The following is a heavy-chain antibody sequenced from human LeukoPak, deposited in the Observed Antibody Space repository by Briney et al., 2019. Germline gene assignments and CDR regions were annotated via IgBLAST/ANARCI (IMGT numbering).Heavy chain of an antibody. D-gene: IGHD3-10*01. CDR1: GYTFTSYA. J-gene: IGHJ4*02. Sequence: ASVKVSCKASGYTFTSYAMHWVRQAPGQRLEWMGWINAGNGNTKYSQKFQGRVTITRDTSASTAYMELSSLRSEDTAVYYCARGPGRRYYGPGELDYWGQGTLVTVSS. CDR2: INAGNGNT. CDR3: ARGPGRRYYGPGELDY. V-gene: IGHV1-3*01.